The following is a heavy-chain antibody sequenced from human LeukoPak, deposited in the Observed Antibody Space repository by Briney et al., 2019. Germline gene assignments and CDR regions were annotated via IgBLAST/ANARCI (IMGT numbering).Heavy chain of an antibody. CDR2: IGGAGGST. CDR1: GFTFSSHA. CDR3: ARDPGVVAFHYLDY. D-gene: IGHD3-3*01. V-gene: IGHV3-23*01. Sequence: LPGGSLRLSFTASGFTFSSHAMAWVRQAPGKGLEWVSVIGGAGGSTYYADSVKGRFSISRDNSKNTVYLQMNNLRADDTAVYYCARDPGVVAFHYLDYWGQGTLVTVSS. J-gene: IGHJ4*02.